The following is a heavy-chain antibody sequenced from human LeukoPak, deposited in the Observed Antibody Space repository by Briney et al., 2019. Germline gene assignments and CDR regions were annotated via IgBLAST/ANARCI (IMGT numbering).Heavy chain of an antibody. CDR2: INHSGST. CDR3: ARVTIDNDAFDI. J-gene: IGHJ3*02. D-gene: IGHD4-11*01. V-gene: IGHV4-34*01. CDR1: GGSFSGYY. Sequence: SETLSLICAVYGGSFSGYYWSWIRQPPGKGLEWIGEINHSGSTNYNPSLKSRVTISVDTSKNQFSLKLSSVTAADTAVYYCARVTIDNDAFDIWGQGTMVTVSS.